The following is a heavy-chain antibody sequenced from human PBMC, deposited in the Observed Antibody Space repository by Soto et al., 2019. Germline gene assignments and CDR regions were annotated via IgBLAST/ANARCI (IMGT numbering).Heavy chain of an antibody. D-gene: IGHD3-22*01. CDR3: VRATYFSDSSGYTRCLDY. CDR2: SRDKPQGYST. V-gene: IGHV3-72*01. CDR1: GFTLSDHY. Sequence: GSLRLSWAGSGFTLSDHYIDWVRQAPGKGLEWVGRSRDKPQGYSTAYAASVKGRFTTSRDESKNSAYLQMNSLKTEDTAVYYCVRATYFSDSSGYTRCLDYWGQGTLVTSPQ. J-gene: IGHJ4*02.